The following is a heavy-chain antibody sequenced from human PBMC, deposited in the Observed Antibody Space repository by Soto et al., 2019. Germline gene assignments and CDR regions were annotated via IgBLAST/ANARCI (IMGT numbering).Heavy chain of an antibody. CDR2: INHSGST. Sequence: KGLEWIGEINHSGSTNYNPSLKSRVTISVDTSKNQFSLKLSSVTAADTAVYYCAREEFGWLLSVATFDPSGQGTLVSVSS. D-gene: IGHD3-9*01. CDR3: AREEFGWLLSVATFDP. V-gene: IGHV4-34*01. J-gene: IGHJ5*02.